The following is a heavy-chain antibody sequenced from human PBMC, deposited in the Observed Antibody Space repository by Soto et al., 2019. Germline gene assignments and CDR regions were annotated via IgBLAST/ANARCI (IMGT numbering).Heavy chain of an antibody. CDR1: GGSVSSGGYH. CDR2: IYYSGSS. D-gene: IGHD1-20*01. V-gene: IGHV4-31*03. Sequence: QVQLQESGPGLVKPSQTLSLTCTVSGGSVSSGGYHWSWIRQFPGKGLEWIGSIYYSGSSYYNPSLKSSVTISVDTSKNQFSLKLSFVTAADTAMYYCARDLGNWNAFDYVGQGALVTVSS. J-gene: IGHJ4*02. CDR3: ARDLGNWNAFDY.